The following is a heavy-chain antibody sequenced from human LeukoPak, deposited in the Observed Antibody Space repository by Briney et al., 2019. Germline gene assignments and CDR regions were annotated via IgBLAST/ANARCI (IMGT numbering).Heavy chain of an antibody. Sequence: GGSLRLSCAASGFTFSSYSMNWVRQAPGKGLEWVSSISSSSNYIYYADSVKGRFTISRDNAKNSLYLQMNSLRAEDTAVYYCARDLGARLPDYWGQGTLVTVSS. J-gene: IGHJ4*02. CDR2: ISSSSNYI. CDR3: ARDLGARLPDY. CDR1: GFTFSSYS. V-gene: IGHV3-21*01. D-gene: IGHD4/OR15-4a*01.